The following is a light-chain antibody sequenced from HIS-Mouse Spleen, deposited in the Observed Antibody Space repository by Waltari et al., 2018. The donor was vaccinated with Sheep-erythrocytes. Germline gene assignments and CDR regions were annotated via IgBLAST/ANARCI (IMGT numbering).Light chain of an antibody. CDR1: QGISSY. V-gene: IGKV1-8*01. J-gene: IGKJ2*01. CDR3: QQYYSYPYT. Sequence: AIRMTQSPSSLPESNGDRVTITGRASQGISSYLAWYQQKPGKAPKLLIYAASTLQSGVPSRFSGSGSGTDFTLTISCLQSEDFATYYCQQYYSYPYTFGQGTKLEIK. CDR2: AAS.